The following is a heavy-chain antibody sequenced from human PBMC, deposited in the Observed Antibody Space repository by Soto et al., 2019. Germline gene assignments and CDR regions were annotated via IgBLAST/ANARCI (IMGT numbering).Heavy chain of an antibody. CDR1: GLTFSSYA. Sequence: GGSLRLSCAASGLTFSSYAMSWVRQAPGKGLEWVSAIGTSGGSTYYAGSVKGRFTISRDNSKNTLYLQMNSLRAEDTAVYYCAKVAGYYGSGQIAYFDYWGQGTLVTVSS. V-gene: IGHV3-23*01. D-gene: IGHD3-10*01. J-gene: IGHJ4*02. CDR2: IGTSGGST. CDR3: AKVAGYYGSGQIAYFDY.